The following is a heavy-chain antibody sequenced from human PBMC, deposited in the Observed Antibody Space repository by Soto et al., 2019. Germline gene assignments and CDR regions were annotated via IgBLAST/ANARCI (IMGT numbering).Heavy chain of an antibody. CDR1: GFTFSSYG. V-gene: IGHV3-23*01. J-gene: IGHJ5*02. Sequence: DVQLLESGGGLVQPGGSLRLSCATSGFTFSSYGMSWVRQTPGKGLEWVSTISGSGSNTYYAGSVKGRFTISRDNAKNTLFRQMNSMRADDAAVYHCAKDRSSGDQGLGRFDPWGQGTLVTVSS. D-gene: IGHD3-22*01. CDR2: ISGSGSNT. CDR3: AKDRSSGDQGLGRFDP.